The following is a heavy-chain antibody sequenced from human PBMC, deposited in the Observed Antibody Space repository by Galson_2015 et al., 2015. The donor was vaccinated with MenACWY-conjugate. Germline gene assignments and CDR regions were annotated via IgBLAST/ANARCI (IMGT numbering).Heavy chain of an antibody. V-gene: IGHV1-18*01. J-gene: IGHJ6*02. CDR2: ISTDNGYT. Sequence: SVKVSCKASGYMFTSYGLSWVRQAPGEGLEWMGWISTDNGYTNYTQKFQGRVTMTTDTSTSTAYMELRSLTSVDTAVYYCARGFYYYGMDVWGQGTTVIVSS. CDR1: GYMFTSYG. CDR3: ARGFYYYGMDV.